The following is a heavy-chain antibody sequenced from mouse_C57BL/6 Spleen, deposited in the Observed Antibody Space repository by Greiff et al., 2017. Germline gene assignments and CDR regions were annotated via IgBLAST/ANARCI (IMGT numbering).Heavy chain of an antibody. CDR3: TVYFDY. CDR1: GFTFSNYW. Sequence: EVKVEESGGGLVQPGGSMKLSCVASGFTFSNYWLNWVRQSPEKGLEWVAQIRLKSDNYATHYAESVKGRFTISRDDSKSSVYLQMNNLRAEDTGIYYCTVYFDYWGQGTTLTVSS. V-gene: IGHV6-3*01. CDR2: IRLKSDNYAT. J-gene: IGHJ2*01.